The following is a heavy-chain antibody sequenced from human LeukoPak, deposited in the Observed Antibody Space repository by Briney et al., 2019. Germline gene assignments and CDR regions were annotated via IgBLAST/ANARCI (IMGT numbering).Heavy chain of an antibody. Sequence: GGSLRLSCAASGFTFSSYAMSWVRQAPGKGLEWVSVISGSGGRTSYADSVKGRFTVSRDNSKNTLYLQMNSLRAEDTAVCYCAKDQRGYSYGPYYFDYWGQGTLVTVSS. CDR1: GFTFSSYA. V-gene: IGHV3-23*01. CDR3: AKDQRGYSYGPYYFDY. D-gene: IGHD5-18*01. J-gene: IGHJ4*02. CDR2: ISGSGGRT.